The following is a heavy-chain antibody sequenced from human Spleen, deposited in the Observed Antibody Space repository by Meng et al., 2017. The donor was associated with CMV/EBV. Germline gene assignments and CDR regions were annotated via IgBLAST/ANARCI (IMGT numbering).Heavy chain of an antibody. CDR1: GYSFTNYW. J-gene: IGHJ4*02. V-gene: IGHV5-51*01. Sequence: CKGSGYSFTNYWIGWVRQMPGKGLEWMGIIYPSDSDTRYSPSFQRQVTISADRSISTAYLQWSSLKASDTAMYYCARRDSGSSSNFDYWGQGTLVTVSS. D-gene: IGHD6-6*01. CDR3: ARRDSGSSSNFDY. CDR2: IYPSDSDT.